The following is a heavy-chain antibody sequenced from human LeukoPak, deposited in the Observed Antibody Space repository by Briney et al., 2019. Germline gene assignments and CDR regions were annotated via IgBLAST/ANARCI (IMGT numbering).Heavy chain of an antibody. J-gene: IGHJ5*02. CDR1: GGTFSSYA. CDR2: IIPIFGIA. V-gene: IGHV1-69*04. CDR3: AREGEVGATRSYWFDP. Sequence: SVKVSCKASGGTFSSYAISWVRQAPGQGLEWMGRIIPIFGIANYAQKFQGRVTITADKSTSTAYMELSGLRSEDTAVYYCAREGEVGATRSYWFDPWGQGTLVTVSS. D-gene: IGHD1-26*01.